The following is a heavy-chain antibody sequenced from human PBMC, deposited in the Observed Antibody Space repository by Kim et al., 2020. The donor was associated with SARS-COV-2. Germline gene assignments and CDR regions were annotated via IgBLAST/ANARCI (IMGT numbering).Heavy chain of an antibody. V-gene: IGHV3-48*02. D-gene: IGHD3-16*01. J-gene: IGHJ6*02. CDR3: ARDPHYAYYYYYYYGMDV. CDR2: ISSSSSTI. CDR1: GFTFSSYS. Sequence: GGSLRLSCAASGFTFSSYSMNWVRQAPGKGLEWVSYISSSSSTIYYADSVKGRFTISRDNAKNSLYLQMNSLRDEDTAVYYCARDPHYAYYYYYYYGMDVWGQGTTVTVSS.